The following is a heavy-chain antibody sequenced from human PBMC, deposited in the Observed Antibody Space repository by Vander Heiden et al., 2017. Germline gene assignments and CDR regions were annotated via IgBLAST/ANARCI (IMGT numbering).Heavy chain of an antibody. D-gene: IGHD1-26*01. V-gene: IGHV3-33*01. J-gene: IGHJ4*02. CDR3: ARANDRSSFDY. CDR2: IWYDGSKK. Sequence: VQGEESGGGAVQPGRSLGLSCAASGFTFSSYGMAWVGTATGKVLEWVAVIWYDGSKKYYADSVKGRFTLSRDNSKNTLYLQMNSLRAEDTAVYYCARANDRSSFDYWGQGTLVTVSS. CDR1: GFTFSSYG.